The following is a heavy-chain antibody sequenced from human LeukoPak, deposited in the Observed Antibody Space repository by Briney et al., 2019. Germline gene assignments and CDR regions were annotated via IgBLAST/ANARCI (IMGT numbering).Heavy chain of an antibody. Sequence: SETLSLTCAVYGGSFSGYYWSWIRQPPGKGLEWIGEINHSGSTNYNPSLKSRVTISVDTSKNQFSLKLSSVTAADTAVYYCARGLGYSYGHSPPRHGLDYWGQGTLVTVSS. CDR2: INHSGST. CDR3: ARGLGYSYGHSPPRHGLDY. D-gene: IGHD5-18*01. J-gene: IGHJ4*02. V-gene: IGHV4-34*01. CDR1: GGSFSGYY.